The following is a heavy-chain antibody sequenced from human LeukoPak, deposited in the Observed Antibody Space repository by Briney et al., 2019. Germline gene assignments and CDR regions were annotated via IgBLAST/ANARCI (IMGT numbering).Heavy chain of an antibody. J-gene: IGHJ4*02. CDR2: ISASGTAR. CDR1: GFTFNIYV. V-gene: IGHV3-21*01. Sequence: PGGSLRLSCAASGFTFNIYVMNWVRQAPGKGLEGISTISASGTARYHADSVKGRFTISRDNAKNSLYLQMNSLRAEDTALYYCAREVSEGFDFWGQGTLVTVSS. D-gene: IGHD3-22*01. CDR3: AREVSEGFDF.